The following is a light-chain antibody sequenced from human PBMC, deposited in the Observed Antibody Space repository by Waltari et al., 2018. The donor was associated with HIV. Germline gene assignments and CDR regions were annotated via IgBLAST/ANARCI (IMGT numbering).Light chain of an antibody. J-gene: IGLJ2*01. CDR1: TSNVGAGLD. CDR3: QSFDSSLRVSV. Sequence: QPVLTQPPSVSGAPGQRVTTSCTGSTSNVGAGLDVHWYQQLPGMAPKLLIYTNVNRPSGVPDRFSGSKSGTSASLAITGLRPEDEADYYCQSFDSSLRVSVFGGGTKLTVL. V-gene: IGLV1-40*01. CDR2: TNV.